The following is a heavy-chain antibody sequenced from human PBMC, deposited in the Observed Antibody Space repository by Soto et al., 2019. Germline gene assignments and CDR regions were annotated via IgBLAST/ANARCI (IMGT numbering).Heavy chain of an antibody. Sequence: TLSLTCTVSGGSISSYYWSWIRQPPGKALEWLARIDWDDDKFYSTSLKTRLTISKDTSKNQVVLTMTNMDPVDTATYYCARGAGDGFDIWGQGXMVTV. D-gene: IGHD3-10*01. CDR3: ARGAGDGFDI. CDR2: IDWDDDK. J-gene: IGHJ3*02. V-gene: IGHV2-70*16. CDR1: GGSISSYY.